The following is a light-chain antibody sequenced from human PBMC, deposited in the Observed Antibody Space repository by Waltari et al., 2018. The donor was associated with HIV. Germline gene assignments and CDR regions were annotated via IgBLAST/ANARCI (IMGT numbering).Light chain of an antibody. CDR3: ATWNDSLSGYV. CDR2: RNN. J-gene: IGLJ1*01. V-gene: IGLV1-47*01. CDR1: SSKIGRNY. Sequence: QSVLTQPPSASGTPGQRVTISCSGSSSKIGRNYVYWYQQLPGTAPKLLMYRNNQRPSGFPDRFAGSKSGTSASLAISGLRSEDEADYYCATWNDSLSGYVFGTGTKVTV.